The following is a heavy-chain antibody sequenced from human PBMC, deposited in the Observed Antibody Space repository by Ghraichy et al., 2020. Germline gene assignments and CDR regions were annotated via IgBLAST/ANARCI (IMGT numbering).Heavy chain of an antibody. V-gene: IGHV3-21*01. CDR2: ISSSSSYI. CDR3: ARALYDFWSGYVAYYYYYGMDV. J-gene: IGHJ6*02. CDR1: GFTFSSYS. Sequence: GGSLRLSCAASGFTFSSYSMNWVRQAPGKGLEWVSSISSSSSYIYYADSVKGRFTISRDNAKNSLYLQMNSLRAEDTAVYYCARALYDFWSGYVAYYYYYGMDVWGQGTTVTVSS. D-gene: IGHD3-3*01.